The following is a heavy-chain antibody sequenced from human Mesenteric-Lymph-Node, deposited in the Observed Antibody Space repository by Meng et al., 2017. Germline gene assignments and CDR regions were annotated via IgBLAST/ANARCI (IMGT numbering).Heavy chain of an antibody. V-gene: IGHV4-39*07. CDR1: GGSISGSTYY. Sequence: QLALQEAGPGLVKPSEPLSPTRTVAGGSISGSTYYWGWIRQPPGKGPEWIGSIYYSGSTYYNPSLKSRVTISLDTSQNQFSLSLTSVTAADTAVYYCARATTLKGWFDPWGQGTLVTVSS. J-gene: IGHJ5*02. CDR3: ARATTLKGWFDP. CDR2: IYYSGST. D-gene: IGHD1-1*01.